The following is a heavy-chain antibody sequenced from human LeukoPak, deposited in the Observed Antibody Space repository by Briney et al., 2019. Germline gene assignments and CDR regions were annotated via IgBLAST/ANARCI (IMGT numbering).Heavy chain of an antibody. V-gene: IGHV3-23*01. CDR2: ISGSGGST. CDR3: AKEPFLEWLPPLFDY. D-gene: IGHD3-3*01. J-gene: IGHJ4*02. CDR1: GFTFSSYA. Sequence: PGGSLRLSRAASGFTFSSYAMSWVRQAPGEGLEWVSAISGSGGSTYYADSVKGRFTISRDNSKNTLYLQMNSLRAEDTAVYYCAKEPFLEWLPPLFDYWGQGTLVTVSS.